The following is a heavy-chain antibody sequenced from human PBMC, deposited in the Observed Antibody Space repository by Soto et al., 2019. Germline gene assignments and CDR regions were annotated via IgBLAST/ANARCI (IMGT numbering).Heavy chain of an antibody. V-gene: IGHV3-53*01. D-gene: IGHD6-19*01. J-gene: IGHJ2*01. Sequence: EVQLVESGGGLIQPGGSLRLSCEASGFTVSSNSMTWVRQAPGKGLEWVSVIYSGGSTYYADSVKGRFTISRDNSKNTLYLQMNSLRAEDTAVYYCARDSSGWNDWYFDLWVRGTLVTVSS. CDR1: GFTVSSNS. CDR3: ARDSSGWNDWYFDL. CDR2: IYSGGST.